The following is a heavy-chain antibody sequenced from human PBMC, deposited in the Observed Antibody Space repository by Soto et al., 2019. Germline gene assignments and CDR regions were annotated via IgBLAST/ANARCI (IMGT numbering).Heavy chain of an antibody. V-gene: IGHV1-46*01. CDR3: ARDYRRVEMATKDEYLDY. CDR1: GYTFTSYY. Sequence: ASVKVSCKASGYTFTSYYMHWVRQAPGQGLEWMGIINPSGGSTSYAQKFQGRVTMTRDTSTSTVYMELSSLRSEDTAVYYCARDYRRVEMATKDEYLDYWGQGTLVTVSS. J-gene: IGHJ4*02. CDR2: INPSGGST. D-gene: IGHD5-12*01.